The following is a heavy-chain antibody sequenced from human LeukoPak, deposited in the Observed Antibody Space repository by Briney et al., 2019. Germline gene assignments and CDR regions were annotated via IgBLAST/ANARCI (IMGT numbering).Heavy chain of an antibody. J-gene: IGHJ4*02. Sequence: GASVKVSCKASGGTFINYAFSWVRQASGQGLEWMGGIIPIFGAANYAQKLQGRVTITADESTTTAYMELSSLRSEDTAVYYCASQRIAGSLALYFDYWGQGTLVTVSS. CDR2: IIPIFGAA. CDR3: ASQRIAGSLALYFDY. V-gene: IGHV1-69*01. CDR1: GGTFINYA. D-gene: IGHD1-1*01.